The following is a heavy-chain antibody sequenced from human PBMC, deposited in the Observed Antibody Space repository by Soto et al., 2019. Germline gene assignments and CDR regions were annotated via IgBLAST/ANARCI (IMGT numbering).Heavy chain of an antibody. Sequence: SVKVSFKASSYTFTGYYMHWVRQAPGQGREWMGWINPNSGGTNYAQKFQGRVTMTRDTSISTAYMELSRLRSDDTAVYYCARDGPPMARALHYYYGMDVWGQGTTVTVSS. CDR1: SYTFTGYY. J-gene: IGHJ6*02. CDR2: INPNSGGT. D-gene: IGHD3-10*01. CDR3: ARDGPPMARALHYYYGMDV. V-gene: IGHV1-2*02.